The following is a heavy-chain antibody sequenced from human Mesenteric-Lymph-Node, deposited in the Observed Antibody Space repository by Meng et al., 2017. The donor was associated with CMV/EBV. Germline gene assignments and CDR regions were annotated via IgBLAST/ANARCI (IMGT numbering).Heavy chain of an antibody. Sequence: SLTTNGVGVGWIRQPPGKALEWLAVIYWDDDKRSPPSLPRRLTLTKDTSKNQVVLTMTNMDPVDTGTYYCAHKYCSGGSCSPFDYWGPGTLVTVSS. D-gene: IGHD2-15*01. CDR3: AHKYCSGGSCSPFDY. J-gene: IGHJ4*02. V-gene: IGHV2-5*02. CDR2: IYWDDDK. CDR1: SLTTNGVG.